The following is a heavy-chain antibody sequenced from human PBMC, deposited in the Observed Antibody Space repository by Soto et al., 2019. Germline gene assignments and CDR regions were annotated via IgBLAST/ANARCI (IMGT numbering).Heavy chain of an antibody. Sequence: PGGSLRLSCAASGFTFSDYYMSWIRQAPGKGLEWVSYISSSSSYTNYADSVKGRFTISRDNAKNSMYLQMNSLRAEDTAVYYCARAKGPGRGYFDYWGQGILVTVSS. J-gene: IGHJ4*02. CDR1: GFTFSDYY. CDR3: ARAKGPGRGYFDY. CDR2: ISSSSSYT. D-gene: IGHD3-16*01. V-gene: IGHV3-11*06.